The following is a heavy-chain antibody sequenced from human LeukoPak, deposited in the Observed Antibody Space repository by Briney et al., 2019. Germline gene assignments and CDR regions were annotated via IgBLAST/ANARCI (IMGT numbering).Heavy chain of an antibody. CDR3: AKGRALVGGTTRSYDS. J-gene: IGHJ5*02. D-gene: IGHD1-26*01. CDR2: LYPGGST. V-gene: IGHV4-38-2*02. Sequence: SETLSLTCTVSGYSISSGYYWGWIRQPAGKGLEWIGRLYPGGSTNYNPSLKSRVTISLDTSRNQLSLRLRSVTAADTAVYYCAKGRALVGGTTRSYDSWGQGTLVTVSS. CDR1: GYSISSGYY.